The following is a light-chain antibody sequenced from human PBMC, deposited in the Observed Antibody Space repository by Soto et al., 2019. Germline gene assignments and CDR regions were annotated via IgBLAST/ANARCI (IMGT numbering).Light chain of an antibody. J-gene: IGKJ1*01. CDR3: QQYYSTRPWT. CDR1: EGVSDNKTY. Sequence: DIVMTLSPGSLAVSLGEMATINCKSSEGVSDNKTYLAWYQQKPGHAPKLLVSWASTRESGVPDRFSGSGSRTEFNLTISSLQDEHVAAYYCQQYYSTRPWTFGQGTKVDIK. CDR2: WAS. V-gene: IGKV4-1*01.